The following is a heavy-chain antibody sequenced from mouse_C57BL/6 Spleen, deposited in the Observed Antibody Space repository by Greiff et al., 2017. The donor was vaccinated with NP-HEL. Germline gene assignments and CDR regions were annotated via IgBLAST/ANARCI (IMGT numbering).Heavy chain of an antibody. D-gene: IGHD2-4*01. CDR2: INPSSGYT. J-gene: IGHJ4*01. CDR1: GYTFTSYW. V-gene: IGHV1-7*01. CDR3: ARSDYGYYYAMDY. Sequence: VQVVESGAELAKPGASVKLSCKASGYTFTSYWMHWVKQRPGQGLEWIGYINPSSGYTKYNQKFKDKATLTADKSSSTAYMQLSSLTYEDSAVYYCARSDYGYYYAMDYWGQGTSVTVSS.